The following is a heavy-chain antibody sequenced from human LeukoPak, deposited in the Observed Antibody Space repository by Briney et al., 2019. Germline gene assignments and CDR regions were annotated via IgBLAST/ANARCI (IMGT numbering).Heavy chain of an antibody. Sequence: SVKVSCKASGGTFSSYAISWVRQAPGQGLEWMGGIIPIFGTANYAQKFQGRVTITADESTSTAYVELSSLRSEDTAVYYCARDRGFGGDYFSFDYWGQGTLVTVSS. CDR1: GGTFSSYA. J-gene: IGHJ4*02. CDR3: ARDRGFGGDYFSFDY. D-gene: IGHD4-17*01. V-gene: IGHV1-69*13. CDR2: IIPIFGTA.